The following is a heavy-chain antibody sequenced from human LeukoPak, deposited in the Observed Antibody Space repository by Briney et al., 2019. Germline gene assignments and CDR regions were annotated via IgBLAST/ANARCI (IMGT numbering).Heavy chain of an antibody. CDR1: GFTFDDHG. V-gene: IGHV3-20*04. CDR3: ARDRDYGDYVLDNWFDP. D-gene: IGHD4-17*01. Sequence: GGSLRLSCAASGFTFDDHGMTWVRQVPGKGLEWVSGINWNGGSTDYADSVKGRFTVSRDNAKNSLYLQMNSLRAEDTAVYYCARDRDYGDYVLDNWFDPWGQGTLVTVSS. CDR2: INWNGGST. J-gene: IGHJ5*02.